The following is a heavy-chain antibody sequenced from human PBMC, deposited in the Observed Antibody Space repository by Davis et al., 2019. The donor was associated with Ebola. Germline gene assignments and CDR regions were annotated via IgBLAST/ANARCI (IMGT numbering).Heavy chain of an antibody. CDR2: INPNSGGT. J-gene: IGHJ4*02. D-gene: IGHD1-26*01. CDR3: ARGSYSGSYYEGLGY. CDR1: GYTFTGYY. V-gene: IGHV1-2*04. Sequence: AASVKVSCKASGYTFTGYYMHWVRQAPGQGLEWMGWINPNSGGTNYAQKFQGWVTMTRDTSLSTAYMELSRLRSDDTAVYYCARGSYSGSYYEGLGYWGQGTLVTVSS.